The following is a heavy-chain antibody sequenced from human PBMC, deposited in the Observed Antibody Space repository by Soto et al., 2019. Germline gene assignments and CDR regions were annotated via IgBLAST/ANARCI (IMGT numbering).Heavy chain of an antibody. CDR1: GGSISSGGYY. CDR2: IYYSGST. CDR3: ARGYIVVVPAATPTTNWFVP. Sequence: KPSETLSLTCTVSGGSISSGGYYWSWIRQHPGKGLEWIGYIYYSGSTYYNPSLKSRVTISVDTSKNQFSLKLSSVTAADTAVYYCARGYIVVVPAATPTTNWFVPWGQGTLVTVSS. D-gene: IGHD2-2*01. V-gene: IGHV4-31*03. J-gene: IGHJ5*02.